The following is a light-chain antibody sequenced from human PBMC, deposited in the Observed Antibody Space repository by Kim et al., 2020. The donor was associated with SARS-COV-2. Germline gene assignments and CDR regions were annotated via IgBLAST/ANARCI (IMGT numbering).Light chain of an antibody. J-gene: IGKJ4*01. CDR2: DAS. Sequence: EIVLTQSPGTLSLSPGERATLSRRASQSVISSYLAWYQQRPGQAPRLLVYDASSRATGNPDRFSGSGSGTDFTLTISGLETEDFAVYYCKQYGESPLTFGGGTKVDIK. CDR3: KQYGESPLT. V-gene: IGKV3-20*01. CDR1: QSVISSY.